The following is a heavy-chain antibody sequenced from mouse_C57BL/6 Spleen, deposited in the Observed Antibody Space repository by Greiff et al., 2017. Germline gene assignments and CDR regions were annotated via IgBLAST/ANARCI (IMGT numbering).Heavy chain of an antibody. Sequence: VQLQQSGAELVKPGASVKLSCKASGYTFTEYTIHWVKQRSGQGLEWIGWFYPGSGSIKYNEKFKDKATLTADKSSSTVYMELSRLTSEDSAVYFCARHEDLYYGSSVYAMDYWGQGTSVTVSS. D-gene: IGHD1-1*01. J-gene: IGHJ4*01. V-gene: IGHV1-62-2*01. CDR3: ARHEDLYYGSSVYAMDY. CDR2: FYPGSGSI. CDR1: GYTFTEYT.